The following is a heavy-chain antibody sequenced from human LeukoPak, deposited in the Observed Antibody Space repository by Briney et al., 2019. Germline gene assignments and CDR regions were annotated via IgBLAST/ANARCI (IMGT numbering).Heavy chain of an antibody. CDR3: ARDVGKGYFDY. V-gene: IGHV3-7*04. J-gene: IGHJ4*02. Sequence: GGSLRLSCAASGFTFDRNWMSWLRQAPGKGLEWVANIKEDGSVKNYEDSVKGRFTISRDNAANSVSLLLNSLRAEDTAVYYCARDVGKGYFDYWGQGTLVTVSS. CDR2: IKEDGSVK. CDR1: GFTFDRNW.